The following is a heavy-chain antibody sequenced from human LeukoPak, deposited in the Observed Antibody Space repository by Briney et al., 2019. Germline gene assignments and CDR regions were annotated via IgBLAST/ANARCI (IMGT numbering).Heavy chain of an antibody. CDR2: ISGRGEST. Sequence: PGRSLRLSCAASGFTFSSYTMSWVRQAPGEGLEWLSAISGRGESTFYAPSVKGRFAISRDNSDNTLYLQMSSLRVDDTAVYFCAKERQTGDYFTSDYWGQGTLVTVSS. V-gene: IGHV3-23*01. D-gene: IGHD4-17*01. CDR3: AKERQTGDYFTSDY. CDR1: GFTFSSYT. J-gene: IGHJ4*02.